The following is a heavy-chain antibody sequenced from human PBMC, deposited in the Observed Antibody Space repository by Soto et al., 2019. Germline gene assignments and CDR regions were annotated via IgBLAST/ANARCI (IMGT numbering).Heavy chain of an antibody. Sequence: SVKVSCEESRFTFTSNYLQSLQQAPGQGLEWMGIINPSGGSTSYAQKFQGRVTMTRDTSTSTVYMELSSLRAEDTAMYYCARDCGYGYGMDVWGQGTTVTVSS. J-gene: IGHJ6*02. CDR2: INPSGGST. D-gene: IGHD2-15*01. CDR3: ARDCGYGYGMDV. CDR1: RFTFTSNY. V-gene: IGHV1-46*01.